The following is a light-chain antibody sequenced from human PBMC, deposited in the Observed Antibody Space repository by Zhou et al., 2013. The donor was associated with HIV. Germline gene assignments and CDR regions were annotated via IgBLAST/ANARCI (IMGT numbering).Light chain of an antibody. Sequence: DIQMIQFPSSMSASVGDRVIIVCRASEDITSSLGWYQQRPGRAPKLLIYSASRLQDGVPSRFIGSGSGTDFTLTITSLRPEDFGIYYCQQGSSFPHTFGGRDPG. CDR2: SAS. J-gene: IGKJ4*01. V-gene: IGKV1-12*01. CDR3: QQGSSFPHT. CDR1: EDITSS.